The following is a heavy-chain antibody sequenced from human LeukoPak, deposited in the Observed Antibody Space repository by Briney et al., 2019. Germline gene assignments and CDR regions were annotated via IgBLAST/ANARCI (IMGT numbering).Heavy chain of an antibody. CDR3: AKDQFGGLYFDY. Sequence: GGSLRLSCAASGFTFSSYAMSWVRQAPGKGQEWVSAISGSGGSTYYADSVKGRFTISRDNSKNTLYLQMNSLRAEDTAVYYCAKDQFGGLYFDYWGQGTLVTVSS. CDR1: GFTFSSYA. D-gene: IGHD3-10*01. CDR2: ISGSGGST. J-gene: IGHJ4*02. V-gene: IGHV3-23*01.